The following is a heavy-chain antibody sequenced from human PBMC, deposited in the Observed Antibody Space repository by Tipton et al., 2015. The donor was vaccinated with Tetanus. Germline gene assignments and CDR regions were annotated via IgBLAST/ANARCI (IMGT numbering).Heavy chain of an antibody. CDR1: GGSISSYY. CDR2: IYYSGST. V-gene: IGHV4-59*01. J-gene: IGHJ4*02. CDR3: ARDPSGGVIYFDY. D-gene: IGHD2-8*01. Sequence: TLSLTCTVSGGSISSYYWSWIRQPPGKGLEWIGYIYYSGSTNYNPSLKSRVTISVDTSKNQFSLKLSSVTAADTAVYYCARDPSGGVIYFDYWGQGTLVTVSS.